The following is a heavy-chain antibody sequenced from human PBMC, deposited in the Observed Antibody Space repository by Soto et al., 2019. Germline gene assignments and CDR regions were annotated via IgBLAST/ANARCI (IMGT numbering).Heavy chain of an antibody. V-gene: IGHV3-33*01. CDR2: IWYDGSLK. CDR3: ARHGYNYGGGYFDY. CDR1: GFTFSHHG. D-gene: IGHD5-18*01. J-gene: IGHJ4*02. Sequence: GSLRLSCAASGFTFSHHGIHWVRQAPGKGLEWVAVIWYDGSLKYYGDSVQGRFTVSRDNSKNTLYLQMNSLRAEDTAVYYCARHGYNYGGGYFDYWGQGTLVTVSS.